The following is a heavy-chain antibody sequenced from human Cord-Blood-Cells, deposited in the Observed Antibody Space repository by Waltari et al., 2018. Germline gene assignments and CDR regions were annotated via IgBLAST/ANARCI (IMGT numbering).Heavy chain of an antibody. CDR3: ARDYDFLSGYYDY. J-gene: IGHJ4*02. D-gene: IGHD3-3*01. Sequence: EVQMVESGGGLVQPGGSLRLSCAASAFTFSSYWMIWVRQAPGKGLEWVANIKQGGSEKYYGDSVKGRFTISRDSAKNSLYLQMNSLRAEDTAVYYCARDYDFLSGYYDYWGQGTLVTVSS. CDR1: AFTFSSYW. CDR2: IKQGGSEK. V-gene: IGHV3-7*01.